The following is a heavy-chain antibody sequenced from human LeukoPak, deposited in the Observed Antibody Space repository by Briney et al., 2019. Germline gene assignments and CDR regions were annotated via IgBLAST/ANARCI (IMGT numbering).Heavy chain of an antibody. Sequence: PGGSLRLSCAASGFTFSSYGMHWVRQAPGKGLEWVAFIRYDGSNKYYADSVKGRFTISRDNSKNTLFLQMNSLRAEDTAVYYCAKEVVRGRDYYYYMDVWGKGTTVTISS. V-gene: IGHV3-30*02. D-gene: IGHD3-10*01. CDR2: IRYDGSNK. CDR1: GFTFSSYG. CDR3: AKEVVRGRDYYYYMDV. J-gene: IGHJ6*03.